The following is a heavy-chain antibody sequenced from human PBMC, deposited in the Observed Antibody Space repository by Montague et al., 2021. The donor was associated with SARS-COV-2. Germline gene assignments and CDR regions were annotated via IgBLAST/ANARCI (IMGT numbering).Heavy chain of an antibody. CDR2: ISSSSSYI. D-gene: IGHD3-16*02. CDR3: ARDDYVWGSYRYSQYNWFDP. Sequence: SLRLSCAASGFTFSSYRMNWVRQAPGKGLEWVSSISSSSSYIYYADSVXVLFTISRDNAKNSLYLQMNSLRAEDTAVYYCARDDYVWGSYRYSQYNWFDPWGQGTLVTVSS. CDR1: GFTFSSYR. J-gene: IGHJ5*02. V-gene: IGHV3-21*01.